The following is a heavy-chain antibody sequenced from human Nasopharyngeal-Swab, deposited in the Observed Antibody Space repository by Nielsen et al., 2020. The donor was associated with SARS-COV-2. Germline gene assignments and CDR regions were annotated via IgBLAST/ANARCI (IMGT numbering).Heavy chain of an antibody. J-gene: IGHJ6*02. Sequence: ASVKVSCKASGYTFTSYGISWVRQAPGQGLEWMGWISAYNGNTNYAQKLQGRVTMTTDTSTSTAYMELRSLRSEDTAVYYCARGSEGANYYGMDVWGQGTTVTVSS. CDR3: ARGSEGANYYGMDV. D-gene: IGHD1-26*01. CDR1: GYTFTSYG. V-gene: IGHV1-18*01. CDR2: ISAYNGNT.